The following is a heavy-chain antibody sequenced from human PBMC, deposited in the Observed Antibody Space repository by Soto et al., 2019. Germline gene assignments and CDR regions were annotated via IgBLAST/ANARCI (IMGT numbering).Heavy chain of an antibody. Sequence: QHPGKGLEWIAYIHHSGSTYYNPSLKSRVAMSVDTSSNQFSLSLSSVTAADTAVYYCARVTLEERTTISGDGIAAMDVWGHRTTDTV. J-gene: IGHJ6*02. V-gene: IGHV4-31*02. CDR3: ARVTLEERTTISGDGIAAMDV. D-gene: IGHD1-1*01. CDR2: IHHSGST.